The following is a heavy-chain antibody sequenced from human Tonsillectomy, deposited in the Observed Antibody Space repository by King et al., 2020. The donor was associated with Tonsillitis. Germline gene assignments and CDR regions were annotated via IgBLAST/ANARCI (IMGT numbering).Heavy chain of an antibody. CDR2: IRSKAYGGTT. CDR1: GFTSTDYA. Sequence: VQLVESGGGLVQPGRSLRLSCSASGFTSTDYATSWVRQAPGKGLEWVGLIRSKAYGGTTEYAASVKGRFTISRDASKSIAYLQMKSLKTEDTAVYYCTTESQDDFWIGYYDVRGNYMDVWGKGTTVTVSS. V-gene: IGHV3-49*04. CDR3: TTESQDDFWIGYYDVRGNYMDV. D-gene: IGHD3-3*01. J-gene: IGHJ6*03.